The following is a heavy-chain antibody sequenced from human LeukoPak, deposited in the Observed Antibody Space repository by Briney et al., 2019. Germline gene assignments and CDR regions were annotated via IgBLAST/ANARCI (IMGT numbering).Heavy chain of an antibody. D-gene: IGHD6-6*01. CDR2: ISHSGST. J-gene: IGHJ4*02. Sequence: SETLSLTCTVSGDSISSYYWSWIRQPPGKGLEWVGYISHSGSTNYNPSLNSRVTISVDTSKNQFSLGLRSVTAADAAVYYCARHRSSSLYFDYWGQGTLVTVSP. CDR1: GDSISSYY. V-gene: IGHV4-59*08. CDR3: ARHRSSSLYFDY.